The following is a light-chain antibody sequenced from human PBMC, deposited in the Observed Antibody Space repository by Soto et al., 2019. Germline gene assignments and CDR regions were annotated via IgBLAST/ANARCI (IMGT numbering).Light chain of an antibody. CDR1: QSISSY. J-gene: IGKJ1*01. CDR3: QQSYSTPPRT. Sequence: DIQMTQSPSSLSASVGDRVTITCRGSQSISSYLNWYQQKPGKAPKLLIYAASSLQSGVPSRFSGSGSGTDFTLTISSLQPEDFATYYCQQSYSTPPRTFGQGTNVDI. CDR2: AAS. V-gene: IGKV1-39*01.